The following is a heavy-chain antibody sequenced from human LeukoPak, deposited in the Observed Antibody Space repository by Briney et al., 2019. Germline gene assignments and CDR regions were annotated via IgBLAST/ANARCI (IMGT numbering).Heavy chain of an antibody. Sequence: SGTLSLTCAVSGGSISSGNWWSWVRQPPGKGLEWIGQIYHSGSTNYNPSLKSRVTMSLDTSKSQFSLKPNSVTAADTAVYYCARDRPSGSGSSFSLGMDVWGQGTTVTVSS. CDR2: IYHSGST. J-gene: IGHJ6*02. V-gene: IGHV4-4*02. D-gene: IGHD3-10*01. CDR1: GGSISSGNW. CDR3: ARDRPSGSGSSFSLGMDV.